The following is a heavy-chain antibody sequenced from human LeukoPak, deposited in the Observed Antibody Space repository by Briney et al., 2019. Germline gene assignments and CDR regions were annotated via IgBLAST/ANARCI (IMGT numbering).Heavy chain of an antibody. CDR3: ARAPEKGFDSSGYYYIRAFDI. V-gene: IGHV4-34*01. D-gene: IGHD3-22*01. CDR1: GGSFSGYY. CDR2: INHSGST. Sequence: SETLSLTCAVYGGSFSGYYWSWIRQPPVKGLEWIGEINHSGSTNYNPSLKSRVTISVDTSKNQFSLKLSSVTAADTAVYYCARAPEKGFDSSGYYYIRAFDIWGQGTMVTVSS. J-gene: IGHJ3*02.